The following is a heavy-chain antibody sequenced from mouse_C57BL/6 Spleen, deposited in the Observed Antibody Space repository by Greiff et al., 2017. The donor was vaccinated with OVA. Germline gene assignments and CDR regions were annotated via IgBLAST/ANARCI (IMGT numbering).Heavy chain of an antibody. CDR3: ASGNYEQYFDY. J-gene: IGHJ2*01. CDR1: GYTFTDYN. D-gene: IGHD1-1*01. Sequence: VQLQQSGPELVKPGASVKMSCKASGYTFTDYNMHWVKQSHGKSLEWIGYINPNNGGTSYNQKFKGKATLTVNKSSSTAYMELRSLTSEDSAVYYCASGNYEQYFDYWGQGTTLTVSS. CDR2: INPNNGGT. V-gene: IGHV1-22*01.